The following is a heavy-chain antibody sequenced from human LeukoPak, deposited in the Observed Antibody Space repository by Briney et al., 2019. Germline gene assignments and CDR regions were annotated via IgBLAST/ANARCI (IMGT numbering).Heavy chain of an antibody. CDR1: GFTFDDYG. V-gene: IGHV3-20*04. Sequence: GSLRLSCAASGFTFDDYGMSWVRQAPGKGLEWVSGINWNGGSTGYADSVKGRFTISRDNAKNSLYLQMDSLRAEDTALYYCARDFGYCSSTSCYNAVDYWGQGTLVTVSS. CDR3: ARDFGYCSSTSCYNAVDY. J-gene: IGHJ4*02. CDR2: INWNGGST. D-gene: IGHD2-2*03.